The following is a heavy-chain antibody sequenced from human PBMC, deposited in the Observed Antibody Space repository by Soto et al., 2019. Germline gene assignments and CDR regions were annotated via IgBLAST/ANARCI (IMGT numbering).Heavy chain of an antibody. D-gene: IGHD3-22*01. CDR1: GYTFTSYG. Sequence: ASVKVSCKASGYTFTSYGISWVRQAPGQGLEWMGWISAYNGNTNYAQKLQGRVTMTTDTSTSTAYMELRSLRSDDTAVYYCARDQLPYYYDSSGHFIWGQGTLVTVSS. CDR3: ARDQLPYYYDSSGHFI. J-gene: IGHJ4*02. V-gene: IGHV1-18*01. CDR2: ISAYNGNT.